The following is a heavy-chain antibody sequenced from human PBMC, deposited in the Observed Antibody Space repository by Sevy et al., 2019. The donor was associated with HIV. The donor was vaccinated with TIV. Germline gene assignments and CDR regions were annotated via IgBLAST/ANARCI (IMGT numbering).Heavy chain of an antibody. CDR1: GFTFSNYW. J-gene: IGHJ6*02. CDR2: IKVDGSEK. V-gene: IGHV3-7*03. D-gene: IGHD2-2*01. Sequence: GGSLRLSCAASGFTFSNYWMTWVRQAPGKGLEWVANIKVDGSEKYYVDSVKGRFTISRDNAKNSRYLQMNSLRAEDTAVYHCARDCSSTTCLWGLDVWGQGTTVTVSS. CDR3: ARDCSSTTCLWGLDV.